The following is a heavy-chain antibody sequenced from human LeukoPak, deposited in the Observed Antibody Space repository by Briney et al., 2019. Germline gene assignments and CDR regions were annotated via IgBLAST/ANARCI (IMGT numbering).Heavy chain of an antibody. D-gene: IGHD7-27*01. CDR1: GFTFTSSA. Sequence: ASVKVSCKASGFTFTSSAMQWVRQARGQRLEWIGWIVVGSGNTNYAQKFQERVTITRDMSTSTAYMELSSLRSEDTAVYYCAAATGDRLRVDYWGQGTLVTVSS. CDR3: AAATGDRLRVDY. J-gene: IGHJ4*02. V-gene: IGHV1-58*02. CDR2: IVVGSGNT.